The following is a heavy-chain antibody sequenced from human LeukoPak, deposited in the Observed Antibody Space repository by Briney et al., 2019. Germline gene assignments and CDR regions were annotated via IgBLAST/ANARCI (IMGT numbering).Heavy chain of an antibody. Sequence: GRSLRLSCAASGFTFSSYGMHWVRQAPGKGLEWVAFIRYDGSNKYYADSVKGRFPISRDNSKNTLYLQMNSLRAEDTAVYYCTKDRLPAAYYYYMDVWGKGTTVTVSS. J-gene: IGHJ6*03. CDR2: IRYDGSNK. CDR1: GFTFSSYG. D-gene: IGHD2-2*01. V-gene: IGHV3-33*06. CDR3: TKDRLPAAYYYYMDV.